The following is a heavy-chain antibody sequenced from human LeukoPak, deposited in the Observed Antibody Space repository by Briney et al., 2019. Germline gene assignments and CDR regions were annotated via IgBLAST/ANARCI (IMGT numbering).Heavy chain of an antibody. CDR3: AELGITMIGGV. V-gene: IGHV3-21*01. CDR1: GFTFSNYA. Sequence: PGGSLRLSCSASGFTFSNYAMHWVRQAPGKGLEWVSSISSSSSYIYYADSVKGRFTISRDNAKNSLYLQMNSLRAEDTAVYYCAELGITMIGGVWGKGTTVTIFS. J-gene: IGHJ6*04. CDR2: ISSSSSYI. D-gene: IGHD3-10*02.